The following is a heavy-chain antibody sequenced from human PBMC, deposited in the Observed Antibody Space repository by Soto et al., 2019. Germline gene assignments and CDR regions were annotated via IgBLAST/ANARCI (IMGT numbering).Heavy chain of an antibody. CDR2: ISYEGRNK. J-gene: IGHJ4*02. CDR1: VFTFILYG. D-gene: IGHD4-17*01. CDR3: AKGRDSTLLRWQYFDN. V-gene: IGHV3-30*18. Sequence: PGWSLRLSCAFSVFTFILYGMHWVRQAPGKGLEWVAFISYEGRNKYYADSVKGRFTLSRDNSKNTLSLQMESLRPEDTAVYYCAKGRDSTLLRWQYFDNWGQGTQVTVSS.